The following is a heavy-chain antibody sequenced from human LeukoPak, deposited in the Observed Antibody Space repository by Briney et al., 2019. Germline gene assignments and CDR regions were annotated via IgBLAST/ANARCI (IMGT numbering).Heavy chain of an antibody. CDR3: ARVGLRLGELSYLPIYYFDY. V-gene: IGHV1-69*05. D-gene: IGHD3-16*02. CDR2: IIPIFGTA. J-gene: IGHJ4*02. CDR1: GGTFSSYA. Sequence: SVKLSCKASGGTFSSYAISWVRQAPGQGLEWMGGIIPIFGTANYAQKFQGRVTITTDESTSTAYMELSSLRSEDTAVYYCARVGLRLGELSYLPIYYFDYWGQGTLVTVSS.